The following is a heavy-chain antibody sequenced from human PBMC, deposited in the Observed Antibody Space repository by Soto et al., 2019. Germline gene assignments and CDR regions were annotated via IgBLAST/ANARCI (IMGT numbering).Heavy chain of an antibody. CDR1: GFTFSGSA. D-gene: IGHD2-2*01. CDR3: TPLTDIVVVPAASVDV. CDR2: IRSKANSYAT. Sequence: PGGSLRLSCAASGFTFSGSAMHWVRQASGKGLEWVGRIRSKANSYATAYAASVKGRFTISRDDSKNTAYLQMNSLKTEDTAVYYCTPLTDIVVVPAASVDVWGKGTTVTVSS. J-gene: IGHJ6*04. V-gene: IGHV3-73*01.